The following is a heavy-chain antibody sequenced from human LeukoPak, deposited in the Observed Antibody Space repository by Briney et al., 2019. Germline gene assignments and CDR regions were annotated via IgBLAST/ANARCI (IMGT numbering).Heavy chain of an antibody. CDR1: GFTFRSYG. J-gene: IGHJ4*02. V-gene: IGHV3-30*18. Sequence: GRSLRLSCAASGFTFRSYGMHWVRQAPGKGLEWVAVISYDGSNKYYADSVKGRFTISRDNSKNTLYLQMNSLRAEDTAVYYCAKEATELDYWGQGTLVTVSS. CDR2: ISYDGSNK. D-gene: IGHD1-26*01. CDR3: AKEATELDY.